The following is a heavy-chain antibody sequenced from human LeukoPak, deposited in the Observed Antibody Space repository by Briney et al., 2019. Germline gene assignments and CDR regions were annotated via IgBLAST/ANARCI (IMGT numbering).Heavy chain of an antibody. D-gene: IGHD2-21*02. V-gene: IGHV4-34*01. CDR2: INHSGST. CDR1: GGSFSGYY. CDR3: ARVDCGGDCYSDDY. J-gene: IGHJ4*02. Sequence: PSETLSLTXAVYGGSFSGYYWSWIRQPPGKGLEWIGEINHSGSTNYNPSLKSRVTISVDTSKNQFSLKLSSVTAADTAVYYCARVDCGGDCYSDDYWGQGTLVTVSS.